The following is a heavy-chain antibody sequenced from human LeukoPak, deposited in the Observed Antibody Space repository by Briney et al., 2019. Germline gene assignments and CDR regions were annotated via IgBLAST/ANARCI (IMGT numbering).Heavy chain of an antibody. J-gene: IGHJ4*02. V-gene: IGHV4-31*03. Sequence: SQTLSLTCTVSGGSISSGGYYWSWIRQHPGKGLEWIGYIYYSGSTYYNPSLKSRVTISVDTSKNQFSLKLSSVTAADTAVYYCARVGYCSGGSCYLGDKYYFDYWGQGTLVTVSP. D-gene: IGHD2-15*01. CDR3: ARVGYCSGGSCYLGDKYYFDY. CDR1: GGSISSGGYY. CDR2: IYYSGST.